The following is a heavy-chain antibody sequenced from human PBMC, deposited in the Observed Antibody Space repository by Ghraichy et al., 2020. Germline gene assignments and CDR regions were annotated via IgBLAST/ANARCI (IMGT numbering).Heavy chain of an antibody. CDR1: GLTFTNHG. J-gene: IGHJ4*02. Sequence: LNISCAASGLTFTNHGFHWVRQAPGKGLEWVAFISYDGRHTYYADSVKGRFTISRDDSQDTLYLQMNSLRVEDTAMFHCARDRADRYFDSWGQGTLVTVSS. CDR3: ARDRADRYFDS. CDR2: ISYDGRHT. V-gene: IGHV3-33*05. D-gene: IGHD6-25*01.